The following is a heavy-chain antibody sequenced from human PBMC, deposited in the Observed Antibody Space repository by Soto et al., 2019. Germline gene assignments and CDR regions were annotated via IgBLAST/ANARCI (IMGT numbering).Heavy chain of an antibody. J-gene: IGHJ4*02. CDR2: IYWDDDK. D-gene: IGHD2-15*01. CDR1: GFSLSTSGVG. CDR3: ARCTGRSCSDY. V-gene: IGHV2-5*02. Sequence: QITLKESGPPLVKPTQTLTLTCTFSGFSLSTSGVGVGWIRQPPGKALEWLALIYWDDDKRYSPSMKSRLTITKDTSKNQVVLTMPNVVPVDTATLHCARCTGRSCSDYWGQGTLVTVST.